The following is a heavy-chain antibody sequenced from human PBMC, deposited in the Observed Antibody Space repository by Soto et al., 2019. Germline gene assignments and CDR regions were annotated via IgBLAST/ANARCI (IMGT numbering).Heavy chain of an antibody. Sequence: EVQLLESGGGLVQPGGSLRLSCAASGFTFSSYAMTWVRQAPGKGLGWVSGISGSGGTTDYADSVKGRFTISRDNSNNTLFLQTNSLRAEDTAVYYFAKSYHYSSGGWFEYWGQGTLVTVSS. CDR1: GFTFSSYA. V-gene: IGHV3-23*01. D-gene: IGHD3-10*01. J-gene: IGHJ4*02. CDR2: ISGSGGTT. CDR3: AKSYHYSSGGWFEY.